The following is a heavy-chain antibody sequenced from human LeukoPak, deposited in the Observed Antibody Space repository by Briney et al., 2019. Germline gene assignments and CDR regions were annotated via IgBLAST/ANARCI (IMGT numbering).Heavy chain of an antibody. J-gene: IGHJ6*02. D-gene: IGHD3-9*01. CDR1: GESVSNNSDA. Sequence: SQTLSLTCAISGESVSNNSDAWNWIRQSPTRGLEWLGRTYYRSKRYNADAVSVKSRITINPYTSKNQFSLQLNSVSPEDTAVYYCARAAYPEYYDILTGSDYYYYYCMDVWGQGTTVTVSS. V-gene: IGHV6-1*01. CDR3: ARAAYPEYYDILTGSDYYYYYCMDV. CDR2: TYYRSKRYN.